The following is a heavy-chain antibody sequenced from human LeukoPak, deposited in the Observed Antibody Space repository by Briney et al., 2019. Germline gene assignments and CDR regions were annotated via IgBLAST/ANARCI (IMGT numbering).Heavy chain of an antibody. D-gene: IGHD3-22*01. J-gene: IGHJ4*02. CDR1: GYTFTSYY. CDR2: INPSGGST. V-gene: IGHV1-46*01. Sequence: GASVKVSCKASGYTFTSYYMHWVRQAPGQGLEWMGIINPSGGSTSYAQKFQGRVTMTRDMSTSTVYMELSSLRSEDTAVYYCARKLYDSSRYGQTYYFDYWGQGTLVTVSS. CDR3: ARKLYDSSRYGQTYYFDY.